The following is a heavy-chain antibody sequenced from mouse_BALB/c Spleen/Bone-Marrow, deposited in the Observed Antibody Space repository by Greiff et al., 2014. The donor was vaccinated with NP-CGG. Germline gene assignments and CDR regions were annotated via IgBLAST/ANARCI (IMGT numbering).Heavy chain of an antibody. CDR3: ARDTMDY. CDR1: GYTFRSYY. V-gene: IGHV1S56*01. Sequence: SGPELVKPGASVRISCKASGYTFRSYYIHWVKQRPGQGLEWIGWIYPGNVNTKYNEKFKGKATLTADKSSSTAYMQLSSLTSEDSAVYFCARDTMDYWGQGTSVTVSS. J-gene: IGHJ4*01. CDR2: IYPGNVNT.